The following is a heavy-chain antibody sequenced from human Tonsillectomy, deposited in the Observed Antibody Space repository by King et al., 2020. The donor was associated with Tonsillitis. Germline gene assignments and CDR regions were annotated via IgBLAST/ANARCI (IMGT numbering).Heavy chain of an antibody. CDR2: INSDASST. D-gene: IGHD3-22*01. Sequence: VQLVESGGGLVQPGGSLRLSCAASGFTFSSYWMHWVRQAPGKGLVWVSRINSDASSTSYADSVKGRFTISRDNAKNMLYLQMNSLRAEDTALYYCARDPYDSSGYYYLAYYYYYMDVWGKGTTVTVSS. CDR3: ARDPYDSSGYYYLAYYYYYMDV. J-gene: IGHJ6*03. CDR1: GFTFSSYW. V-gene: IGHV3-74*01.